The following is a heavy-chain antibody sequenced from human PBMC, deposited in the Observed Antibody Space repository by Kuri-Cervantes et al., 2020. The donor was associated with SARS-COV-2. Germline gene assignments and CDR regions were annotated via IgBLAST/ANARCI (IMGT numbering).Heavy chain of an antibody. CDR1: GFTFNNYA. Sequence: GESLKISCAASGFTFNNYAIHWVRQAPGKGLEWVALISYEGSIKSYADSVKGRFTISRDSSKNTLYLQMSSLRHEDTAVYFCAKFGALWGLKSMGKLYFDYWGPGTLVTVSS. V-gene: IGHV3-30*18. J-gene: IGHJ4*02. D-gene: IGHD1-26*01. CDR2: ISYEGSIK. CDR3: AKFGALWGLKSMGKLYFDY.